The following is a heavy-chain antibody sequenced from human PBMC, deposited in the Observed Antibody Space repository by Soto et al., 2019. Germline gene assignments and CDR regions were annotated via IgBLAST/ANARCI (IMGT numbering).Heavy chain of an antibody. CDR3: ASRSDGFDY. CDR2: IWYDGNNK. CDR1: GLTFSSYG. J-gene: IGHJ4*02. Sequence: QVQLVESGGGVVQPGRSLRLSCTASGLTFSSYGMHWVRQAPGKGLEWVAEIWYDGNNKYYGDSVKGRFTISRDNSKNTLYLQMKSLRAEDTGVYYCASRSDGFDYWGQGTLVNVSS. V-gene: IGHV3-33*01.